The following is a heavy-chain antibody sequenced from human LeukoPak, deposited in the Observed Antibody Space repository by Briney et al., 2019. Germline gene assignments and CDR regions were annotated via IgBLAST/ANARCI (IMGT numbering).Heavy chain of an antibody. CDR1: GYTFTSYG. J-gene: IGHJ4*02. V-gene: IGHV1-18*01. Sequence: ASVKVSCKASGYTFTSYGISWVRQDPGQGLEWMGWISAYNGNTNYAQKLQGRVTMTTDTSTSTAYMELRSLRSDDTAVYYCATFNVVVTAIPLNYWGQGTLVTVSS. CDR2: ISAYNGNT. D-gene: IGHD2-21*02. CDR3: ATFNVVVTAIPLNY.